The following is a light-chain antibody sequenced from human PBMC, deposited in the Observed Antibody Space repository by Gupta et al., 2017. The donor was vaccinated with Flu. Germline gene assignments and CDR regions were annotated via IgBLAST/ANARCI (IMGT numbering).Light chain of an antibody. J-gene: IGKJ1*01. CDR3: MHSTRGPWT. Sequence: AVMTQSPLSLPVTLGQPASISCRSSESLVYSDGDSYVSWFHQRPGQSPRRLIYKASNRDSGVPDRISGSGSGTDFTLTISRLEAEDVGVYYCMHSTRGPWTFGQGTKVEI. CDR2: KAS. CDR1: ESLVYSDGDSY. V-gene: IGKV2-30*01.